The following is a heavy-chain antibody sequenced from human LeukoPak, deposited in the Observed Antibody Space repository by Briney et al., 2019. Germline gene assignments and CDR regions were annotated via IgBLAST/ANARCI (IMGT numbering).Heavy chain of an antibody. V-gene: IGHV4-4*07. CDR1: GGSISSYY. CDR2: IYTSGST. J-gene: IGHJ4*02. D-gene: IGHD4-17*01. CDR3: ARGIESYGDYGY. Sequence: SETLSLTCTVSGGSISSYYWTWIRQPAGKGLEWIGRIYTSGSTNYNPSLKSRVTMSVDTSKNQFSLKLSSLTAADTAIYYCARGIESYGDYGYWGQGILVTVSS.